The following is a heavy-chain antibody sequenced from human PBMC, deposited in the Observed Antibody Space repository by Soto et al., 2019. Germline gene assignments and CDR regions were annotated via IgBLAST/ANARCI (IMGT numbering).Heavy chain of an antibody. V-gene: IGHV4-31*03. CDR1: GGSISRAGNY. CDR3: ARGVAASPLSGSSWFDP. D-gene: IGHD2-15*01. J-gene: IGHJ5*02. Sequence: QVQLKESGPGLVKPSQTLSLTCSVSGGSISRAGNYWSWIRQHPGKGLERIGNLYFTGNTDHNPALKSRLTISIDTSKNHFSLKLTSVTAADTAVYYCARGVAASPLSGSSWFDPWGQGTLVTVSS. CDR2: LYFTGNT.